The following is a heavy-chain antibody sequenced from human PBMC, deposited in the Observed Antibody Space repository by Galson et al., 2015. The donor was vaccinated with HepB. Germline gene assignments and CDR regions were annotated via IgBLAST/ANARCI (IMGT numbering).Heavy chain of an antibody. CDR2: MSSSTNYI. J-gene: IGHJ6*02. V-gene: IGHV3-21*01. CDR1: GSILSSYS. D-gene: IGHD2-2*01. Sequence: SLRLSCAASGSILSSYSMNWVRQAPGKGLAWVSSMSSSTNYIYYADSVKGRFTVSIDNAKNSLFLQMNSLRAEDTAVYYCATNTPAAVMRASGMDVWGQGTAVTVSS. CDR3: ATNTPAAVMRASGMDV.